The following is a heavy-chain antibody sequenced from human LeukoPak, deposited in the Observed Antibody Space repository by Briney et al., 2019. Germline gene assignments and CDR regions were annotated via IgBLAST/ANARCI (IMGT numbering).Heavy chain of an antibody. CDR1: GVTFSNYW. V-gene: IGHV3-74*01. D-gene: IGHD3-16*01. CDR2: IIQDGSAT. Sequence: SGXSLRLSCATSGVTFSNYWMHWVRQAPGKGLVWVSHIIQDGSATFYADSVKGRFTISRDNAKNTVYLQMNSLTAEDTAVYYCATDDYRGLGYWGQGTLVTVSS. CDR3: ATDDYRGLGY. J-gene: IGHJ4*02.